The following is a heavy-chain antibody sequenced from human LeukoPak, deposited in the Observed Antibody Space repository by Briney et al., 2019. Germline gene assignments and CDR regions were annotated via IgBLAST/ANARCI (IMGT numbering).Heavy chain of an antibody. CDR1: GFTFRSYD. CDR3: TREYEGSFDF. J-gene: IGHJ4*02. V-gene: IGHV3-13*05. CDR2: IGTAGDP. Sequence: PGGSLRLSCAASGFTFRSYDMHWVRQVAGKGLEWVSSIGTAGDPFYPASVKGRFTISRENAMNSLYLQMNSLRVGDTAVYYCTREYEGSFDFWGQGTLVTVSS. D-gene: IGHD3-3*01.